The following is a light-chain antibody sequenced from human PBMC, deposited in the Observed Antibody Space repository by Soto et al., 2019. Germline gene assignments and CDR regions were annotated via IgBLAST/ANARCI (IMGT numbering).Light chain of an antibody. Sequence: VLMTQSPDTLAVSPGETVTLSCRASQSLSDNLAWYQQKTGQPPRLLIFRASTRASGIPARFSGGGSGTEFTLTISRLQSEDFAVYYCHQYGNWPPWTFGTGTRVEIK. J-gene: IGKJ1*01. V-gene: IGKV3-15*01. CDR1: QSLSDN. CDR3: HQYGNWPPWT. CDR2: RAS.